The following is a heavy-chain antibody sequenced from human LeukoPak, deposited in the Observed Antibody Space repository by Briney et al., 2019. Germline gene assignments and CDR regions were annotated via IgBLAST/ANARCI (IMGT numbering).Heavy chain of an antibody. CDR2: ISSYNGNT. D-gene: IGHD3-3*01. CDR1: GYTFARHG. Sequence: ASVKVSCKASGYTFARHGITRVRQAPGQGLEWMGWISSYNGNTNYAQKFQGRVTMTTDTSTSTAYMELKSLRSDDTAVYYCARDLAEVFFDYYYYMDVWGKGTTVTVSS. V-gene: IGHV1-18*01. CDR3: ARDLAEVFFDYYYYMDV. J-gene: IGHJ6*03.